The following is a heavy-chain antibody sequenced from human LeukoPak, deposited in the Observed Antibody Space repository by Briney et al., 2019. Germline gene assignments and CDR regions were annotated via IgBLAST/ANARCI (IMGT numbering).Heavy chain of an antibody. CDR1: GITLSNYG. Sequence: GGSLRLSCAVSGITLSNYGMSWVCQAPGKGLEWVADISGSGGSANYADSVKGRFTISRDNPKNTLFLQMNSLRAEDTAVYFCAKRGVVIRVILVGFHKEAYYFDSWGQGALVTVSS. V-gene: IGHV3-23*01. D-gene: IGHD3-22*01. J-gene: IGHJ4*02. CDR3: AKRGVVIRVILVGFHKEAYYFDS. CDR2: ISGSGGSA.